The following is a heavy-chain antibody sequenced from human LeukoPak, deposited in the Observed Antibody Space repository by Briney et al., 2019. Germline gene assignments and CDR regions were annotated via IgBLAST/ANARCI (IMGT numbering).Heavy chain of an antibody. V-gene: IGHV3-74*01. CDR2: INSDESST. J-gene: IGHJ4*02. CDR1: GFTFSNYW. Sequence: GGSLRLSCAASGFTFSNYWMHWVRQAPGKGLVWVSRINSDESSTSYADSVKGRFTISRDNAKNTLYLQMNSLRAEDTAVYYCARDRGRVHYYDSSGYYDYWGQGTLVTVSS. CDR3: ARDRGRVHYYDSSGYYDY. D-gene: IGHD3-22*01.